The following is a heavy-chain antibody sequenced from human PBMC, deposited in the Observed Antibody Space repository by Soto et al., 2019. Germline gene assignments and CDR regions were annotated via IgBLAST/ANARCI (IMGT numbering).Heavy chain of an antibody. CDR3: ARGPQKNWFDP. J-gene: IGHJ5*02. Sequence: SETLSLTCAVYGGSFSGYYWSWIRQPPGKGLEWIGEINHSGSTNYNPSLKSRVTISVDTSKNQFSLKLSSVTAADTAVYYCARGPQKNWFDPWGQGTLVTVSS. CDR2: INHSGST. CDR1: GGSFSGYY. V-gene: IGHV4-34*01.